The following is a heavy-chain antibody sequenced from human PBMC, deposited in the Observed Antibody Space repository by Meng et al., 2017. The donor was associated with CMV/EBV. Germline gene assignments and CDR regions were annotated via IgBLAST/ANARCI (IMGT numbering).Heavy chain of an antibody. Sequence: SLKIPRAASGFTFDYYAMHGVRQAPGKGLEWVSGISWNSGSIGYADSVKGRFTISRDNAKNSLYLQMNSLRAEDTALYYCAKAAARSWFDPWGQGTLVTVSS. V-gene: IGHV3-9*01. CDR2: ISWNSGSI. CDR1: GFTFDYYA. J-gene: IGHJ5*02. D-gene: IGHD6-6*01. CDR3: AKAAARSWFDP.